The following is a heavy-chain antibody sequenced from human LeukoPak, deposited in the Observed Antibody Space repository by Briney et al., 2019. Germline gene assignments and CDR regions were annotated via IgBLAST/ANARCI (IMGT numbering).Heavy chain of an antibody. CDR2: ISGSGGST. J-gene: IGHJ4*02. CDR1: GFTFSSYA. CDR3: AKGQNLRHIVVVTA. V-gene: IGHV3-23*01. Sequence: PGGSLRLSCAASGFTFSSYAMSWVRQAPGKGLEWVSAISGSGGSTYYADPVKGRFTISRDNSKNTLYLQMNSLRAEDTAVYYCAKGQNLRHIVVVTAWGQGTLATVSS. D-gene: IGHD2-21*02.